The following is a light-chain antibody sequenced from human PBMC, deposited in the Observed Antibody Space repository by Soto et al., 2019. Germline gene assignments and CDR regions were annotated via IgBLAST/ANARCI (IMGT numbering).Light chain of an antibody. CDR3: QQRRNWPIT. CDR1: QSVSTY. V-gene: IGKV3-11*01. J-gene: IGKJ5*01. CDR2: DAS. Sequence: ESVLTQSPATLSVSPGERATLSCRASQSVSTYFAWYQQKPGQAPRLLLYDASNRAADIPARFSGSGSGTDFTLTISSLEPEDFAVYYCQQRRNWPITFGQGTRLEMK.